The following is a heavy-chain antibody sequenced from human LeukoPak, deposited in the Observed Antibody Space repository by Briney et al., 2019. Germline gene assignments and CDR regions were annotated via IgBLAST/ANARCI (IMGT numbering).Heavy chain of an antibody. CDR3: AGVGHWYFGL. V-gene: IGHV4-30-4*01. Sequence: PSQTLSLTCAVSGRSVNSGDSYWSWVRQPPGKGLEWIGYINYSGTTYYNPSLESRLTMSLDTPKNHFSLKLSSVTAADMAVYFCAGVGHWYFGLWGRGTLVTVSS. J-gene: IGHJ2*01. CDR2: INYSGTT. CDR1: GRSVNSGDSY.